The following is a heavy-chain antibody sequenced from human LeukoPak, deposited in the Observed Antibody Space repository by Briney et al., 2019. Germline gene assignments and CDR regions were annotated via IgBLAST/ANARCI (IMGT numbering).Heavy chain of an antibody. Sequence: ASVKVSCKVSGYTLTELSMHWVRQAPGKGLEWMGGFDPEDGETIYAQKFQGRVTMTRDMSTSTVYMELSSLRSEDTAVYYCARGNINYYYFDYWGQGTLVTVSS. CDR1: GYTLTELS. D-gene: IGHD1/OR15-1a*01. CDR2: FDPEDGET. CDR3: ARGNINYYYFDY. J-gene: IGHJ4*02. V-gene: IGHV1-24*01.